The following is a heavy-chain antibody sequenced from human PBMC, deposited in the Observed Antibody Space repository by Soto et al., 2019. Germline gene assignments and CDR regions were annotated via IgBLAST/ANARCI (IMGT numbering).Heavy chain of an antibody. V-gene: IGHV3-74*01. CDR2: INSDGSST. J-gene: IGHJ4*02. CDR3: ARDLLIFYYGSGSVQIDY. Sequence: PGGSLRLACAASGFTFSSYWMHWVRQAPGKGLVWVSRINSDGSSTSYADSVKGRFTISRDNAKNTLYLQMNSLRAEDTAVYYCARDLLIFYYGSGSVQIDYRAQRTPVTGSS. D-gene: IGHD3-10*01. CDR1: GFTFSSYW.